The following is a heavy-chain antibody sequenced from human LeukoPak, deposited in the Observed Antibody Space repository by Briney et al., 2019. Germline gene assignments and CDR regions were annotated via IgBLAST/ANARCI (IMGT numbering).Heavy chain of an antibody. CDR1: GFTFRSYS. Sequence: GGSLRLSCAASGFTFRSYSMNWVRQAPGKGLEWVSSISSSSTYIYYADSVKGRFTISRDNAKNSLYLQMNSLRAEDTAVYYCARPHPRTVFGVFSYYHDMDVWGQGTTVTVSS. D-gene: IGHD3-3*01. CDR3: ARPHPRTVFGVFSYYHDMDV. CDR2: ISSSSTYI. J-gene: IGHJ6*02. V-gene: IGHV3-21*01.